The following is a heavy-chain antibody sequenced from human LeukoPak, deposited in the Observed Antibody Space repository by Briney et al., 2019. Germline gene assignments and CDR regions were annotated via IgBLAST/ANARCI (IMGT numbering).Heavy chain of an antibody. CDR2: MNPNSGNT. CDR1: GYTFTSYD. Sequence: GASVKVSCKASGYTFTSYDINWVRQATGQGLEWMGWMNPNSGNTGYAQKFQGRVTMTRNTSISTAYMELSSLRSEDTAVYYCARSGRIVRKRGYSYGWYYYHMDVWGKGTTVTISS. J-gene: IGHJ6*03. V-gene: IGHV1-8*01. D-gene: IGHD5-18*01. CDR3: ARSGRIVRKRGYSYGWYYYHMDV.